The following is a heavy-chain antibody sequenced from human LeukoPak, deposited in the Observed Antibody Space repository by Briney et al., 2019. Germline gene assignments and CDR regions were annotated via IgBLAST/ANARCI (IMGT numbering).Heavy chain of an antibody. V-gene: IGHV3-30*02. Sequence: GGSLRLSCAASGFTFSTYGMLWVRQAPGQGPEWVALIRYDGSNKYYADSVKGRFTISRDNSKNTLYLQMNSLRVEDTAMYYCAKAGTQQWLLFVGVYXXQGALVTVSS. J-gene: IGHJ4*02. CDR3: AKAGTQQWLLFVGVY. D-gene: IGHD6-19*01. CDR2: IRYDGSNK. CDR1: GFTFSTYG.